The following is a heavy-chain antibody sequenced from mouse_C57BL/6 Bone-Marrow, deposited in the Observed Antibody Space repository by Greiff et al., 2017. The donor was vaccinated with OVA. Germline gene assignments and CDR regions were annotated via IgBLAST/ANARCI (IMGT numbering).Heavy chain of an antibody. CDR2: INPNNGGT. J-gene: IGHJ1*03. CDR1: GYTFTDYY. V-gene: IGHV1-26*01. D-gene: IGHD1-1*01. CDR3: APSYYGSGYVGWYFDV. Sequence: EVQLQQSGPELVKPGASVKISCKASGYTFTDYYMNWVKQSPGKSLEWIGDINPNNGGTSYNQKFKGKATLTVDKSSSTAYMELRSLTSEDSAVYYCAPSYYGSGYVGWYFDVWGKGTTLTVSS.